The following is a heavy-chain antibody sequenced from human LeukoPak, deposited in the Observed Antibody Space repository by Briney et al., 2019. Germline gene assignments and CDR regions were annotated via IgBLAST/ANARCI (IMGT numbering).Heavy chain of an antibody. CDR3: AKEKSRWAAADAFDI. V-gene: IGHV3-30*18. J-gene: IGHJ3*02. CDR1: GFTFSSYG. CDR2: ISYDGSNK. Sequence: GGSLRLSCAASGFTFSSYGMHWVRQAPGKGLEWVAVISYDGSNKYYADSVKGRFTISRDNSKNTLYLQMNSLRAEDTAVYYCAKEKSRWAAADAFDIWGQGTMVTVSS. D-gene: IGHD6-13*01.